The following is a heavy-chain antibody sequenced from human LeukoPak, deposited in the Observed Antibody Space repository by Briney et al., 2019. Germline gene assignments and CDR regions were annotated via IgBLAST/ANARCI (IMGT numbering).Heavy chain of an antibody. CDR2: INPTGGST. J-gene: IGHJ4*02. CDR1: GYTFTSYY. D-gene: IGHD3/OR15-3a*01. V-gene: IGHV1-46*01. CDR3: ARVGVPMIWYYFDY. Sequence: ASVKVSCKAYGYTFTSYYKHWVRQAPGEGLEWMGIINPTGGSTSYAQKFQGRVTMTRDTSTSTVYMELSSLRSEDTAVYYCARVGVPMIWYYFDYWGQGTLVAVSS.